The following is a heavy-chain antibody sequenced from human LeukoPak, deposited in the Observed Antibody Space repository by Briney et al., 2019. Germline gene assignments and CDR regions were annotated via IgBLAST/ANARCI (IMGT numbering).Heavy chain of an antibody. D-gene: IGHD2-21*02. Sequence: ASVKVSCKASGYTFTSYYMHWVRQAPGQGLEWMGIINPSGGSTSYAQKFQGRVTMTRDTSTSTVYMELSSLRSEDTAVYYCARGLIDLIVVVTGGYYYGMDVWGQGTTVTVSS. CDR3: ARGLIDLIVVVTGGYYYGMDV. V-gene: IGHV1-46*01. J-gene: IGHJ6*02. CDR2: INPSGGST. CDR1: GYTFTSYY.